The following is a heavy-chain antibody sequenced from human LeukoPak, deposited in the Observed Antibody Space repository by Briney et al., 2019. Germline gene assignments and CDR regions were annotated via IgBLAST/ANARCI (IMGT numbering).Heavy chain of an antibody. CDR1: GGSISSSSYY. D-gene: IGHD2-15*01. CDR2: IYYSGST. CDR3: ARSNRVVVAATHFDY. J-gene: IGHJ4*02. V-gene: IGHV4-39*01. Sequence: PSETLSLTCTVSGGSISSSSYYWGWIRQPPGKGLEWIGSIYYSGSTYCNPSLKSRVTISVDTSKSQFSLKLSSVTAADTAVYYCARSNRVVVAATHFDYWGQGTLVTVSS.